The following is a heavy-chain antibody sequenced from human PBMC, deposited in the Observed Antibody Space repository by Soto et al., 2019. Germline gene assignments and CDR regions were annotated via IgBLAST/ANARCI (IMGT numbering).Heavy chain of an antibody. J-gene: IGHJ6*02. CDR3: ARTTNFRSIEVDPDYYYGMDV. D-gene: IGHD2-15*01. CDR1: GFSLSTSGMC. Sequence: SGPTLVNPTQTLRLTCTFSGFSLSTSGMCVSWIRQPPGKALEWLARIDWDDDKYYSTSLKTRLTISKDTSKNQVVLTMTNMDPVDTATYYCARTTNFRSIEVDPDYYYGMDVWGQGTTVTVSS. CDR2: IDWDDDK. V-gene: IGHV2-70*11.